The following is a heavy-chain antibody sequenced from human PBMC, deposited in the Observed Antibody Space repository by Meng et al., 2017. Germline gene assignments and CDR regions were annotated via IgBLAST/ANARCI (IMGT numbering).Heavy chain of an antibody. V-gene: IGHV1-69*06. CDR3: ARAEGYGSSGYYYDAFDI. CDR1: GGTFSSYA. D-gene: IGHD3-22*01. CDR2: IIPIFGTA. J-gene: IGHJ3*02. Sequence: SVKVSCKASGGTFSSYAISWVRQAPGQGLEWMGGIIPIFGTANYAQKFQGRVTITADKSTSTAYMELSSLRSEDTAVYYCARAEGYGSSGYYYDAFDIWGQGTMVTVSS.